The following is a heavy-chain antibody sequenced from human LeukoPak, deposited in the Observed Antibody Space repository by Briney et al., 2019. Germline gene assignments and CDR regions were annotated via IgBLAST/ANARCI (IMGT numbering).Heavy chain of an antibody. J-gene: IGHJ1*01. Sequence: AGGSLRLSCAASGFTFSSYGMHWVRQAPGKGLEWVAVIWYDGSNKYYADSVKGRFTISRDNSKNTLYLQMNSLRAEDTAVYYCAKDRTVTTNWFQHWGQGTLVTVSS. D-gene: IGHD4-17*01. CDR3: AKDRTVTTNWFQH. CDR1: GFTFSSYG. CDR2: IWYDGSNK. V-gene: IGHV3-33*06.